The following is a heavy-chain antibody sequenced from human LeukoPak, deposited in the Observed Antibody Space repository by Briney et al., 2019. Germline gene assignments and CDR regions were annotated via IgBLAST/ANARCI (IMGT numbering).Heavy chain of an antibody. V-gene: IGHV1-2*02. CDR2: INPNSGGT. J-gene: IGHJ4*02. Sequence: ASVKVSCKASGYTFTSYGISWVRQAPGQGLEWMGWINPNSGGTNYAQKFQGRVTMTRDTSISTAYMELSRLRSDDTAVYYCAREAAAGSFDYWGQGTLVTVSS. CDR1: GYTFTSYG. D-gene: IGHD6-13*01. CDR3: AREAAAGSFDY.